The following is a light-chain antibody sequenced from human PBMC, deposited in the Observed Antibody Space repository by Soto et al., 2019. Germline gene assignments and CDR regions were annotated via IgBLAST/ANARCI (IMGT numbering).Light chain of an antibody. V-gene: IGKV1-5*01. CDR3: QQYENFSPT. J-gene: IGKJ3*01. CDR1: QSIDTW. Sequence: QMTQSPSTLSASVGDRVTITCRASQSIDTWLAWYQQKPGKAPRLLIYDASDFESGVPSRFSGSGSGTEFTLTINGLQTDDIATYYCQQYENFSPTFGPGTKVAIK. CDR2: DAS.